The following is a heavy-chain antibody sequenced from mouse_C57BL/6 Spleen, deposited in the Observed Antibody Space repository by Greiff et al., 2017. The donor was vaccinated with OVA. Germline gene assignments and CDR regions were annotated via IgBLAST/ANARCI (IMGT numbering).Heavy chain of an antibody. D-gene: IGHD2-1*01. CDR3: AKFYYGFDY. J-gene: IGHJ2*01. V-gene: IGHV1-22*01. CDR1: GYTFTDYN. Sequence: VQLKQSGPELVKPGASVKMSCKASGYTFTDYNMHWVKQSHGKSLEWIGYINPNNGGTSYNQKFKGKATLTVNKSSSTAYMELRSLTSEDSAVYYCAKFYYGFDYWGQGTTLTVSS. CDR2: INPNNGGT.